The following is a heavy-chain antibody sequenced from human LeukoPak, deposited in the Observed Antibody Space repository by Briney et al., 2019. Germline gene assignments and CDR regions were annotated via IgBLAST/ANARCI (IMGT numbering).Heavy chain of an antibody. CDR2: IYMSGST. J-gene: IGHJ6*03. V-gene: IGHV4-4*07. D-gene: IGHD2-21*01. CDR1: GGSISSYY. Sequence: MTSETLSLTCSVSGGSISSYYWSWIRQPAGKGLEWIGHIYMSGSTNYNPSLKSRVTMSVDTSNNQFSLKLSSETAADTAVYYCARAIQAGDYYCSYYYVDVWGRGTTVTVTS. CDR3: ARAIQAGDYYCSYYYVDV.